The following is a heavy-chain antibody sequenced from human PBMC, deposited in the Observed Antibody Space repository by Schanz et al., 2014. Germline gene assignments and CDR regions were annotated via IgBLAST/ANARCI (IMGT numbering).Heavy chain of an antibody. D-gene: IGHD6-19*01. CDR3: GRDYSGGALDY. Sequence: QVQLVESGGGVVQPGRSLRLSCAASGFTFSNFAMHWVRQAPGKGLEWVTIISHDGSIQYGADSVKGRFTLSRDNSKNTMDLQMNSLRPEDTAVYYCGRDYSGGALDYWGQGTLGTVSS. CDR2: ISHDGSIQ. J-gene: IGHJ4*02. CDR1: GFTFSNFA. V-gene: IGHV3-30*04.